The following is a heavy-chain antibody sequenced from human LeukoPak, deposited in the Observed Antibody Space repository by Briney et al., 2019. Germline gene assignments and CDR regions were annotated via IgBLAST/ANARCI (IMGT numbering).Heavy chain of an antibody. CDR1: GYTFTGYY. Sequence: ASVKVSCKASGYTFTGYYIYWVLQAPGQGLEWMGWINPNSGGTNYAQKFQGRVTMTRDTSISTAYMELSRLRSDDTAVYYCARGSHIVVVTAIPLDYWGQGTLVTVSS. D-gene: IGHD2-21*02. V-gene: IGHV1-2*02. CDR3: ARGSHIVVVTAIPLDY. CDR2: INPNSGGT. J-gene: IGHJ4*02.